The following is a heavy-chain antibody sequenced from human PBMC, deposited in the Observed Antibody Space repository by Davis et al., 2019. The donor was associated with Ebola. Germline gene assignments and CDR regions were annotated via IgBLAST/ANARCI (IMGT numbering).Heavy chain of an antibody. CDR2: IYPGDSDT. Sequence: GESLKISRTGSGYSFTNFWIGWVRQMPGKGLEWMGIIYPGDSDTRYSPSFQGQVTISADKSISTAYLQWSSLKSSDTAMYYCARGYWYFDVWGRGTLVTVSS. J-gene: IGHJ2*01. CDR1: GYSFTNFW. V-gene: IGHV5-51*01. CDR3: ARGYWYFDV.